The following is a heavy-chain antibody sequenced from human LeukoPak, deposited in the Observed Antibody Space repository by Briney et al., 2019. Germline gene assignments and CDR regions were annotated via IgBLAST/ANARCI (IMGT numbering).Heavy chain of an antibody. V-gene: IGHV3-48*03. Sequence: SGASLRLSCAASGFTFSSYEMNWGRQAPGKGLEWVSYISSSGSSIYYADAVKGRFTISRDNAKNSLYLQMNSLRAEDTAVYYCARPQRLLSGFPGYWGQGTLVTVSS. CDR2: ISSSGSSI. CDR3: ARPQRLLSGFPGY. J-gene: IGHJ4*02. D-gene: IGHD3-22*01. CDR1: GFTFSSYE.